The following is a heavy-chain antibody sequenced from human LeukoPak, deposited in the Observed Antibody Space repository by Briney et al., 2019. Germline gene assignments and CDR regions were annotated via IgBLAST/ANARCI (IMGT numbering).Heavy chain of an antibody. CDR2: FDPEDGET. J-gene: IGHJ4*02. CDR1: GYTLTELS. CDR3: ATDPGPCGGDCYSMNY. D-gene: IGHD2-21*02. Sequence: ASVKVSCKVSGYTLTELSMHWVRQAPGKGLEWMGGFDPEDGETIYAQKFQGRVTMTEDTSTDTAYMELSSLRSEDTAVYYCATDPGPCGGDCYSMNYWGQGTLVTVSS. V-gene: IGHV1-24*01.